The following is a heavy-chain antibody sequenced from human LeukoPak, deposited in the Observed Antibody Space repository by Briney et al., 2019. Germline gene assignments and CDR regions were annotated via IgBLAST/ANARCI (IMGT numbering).Heavy chain of an antibody. V-gene: IGHV4-30-4*01. J-gene: IGHJ4*02. CDR3: ARHQIHYDILTGYLPTLCDS. CDR2: IYYSGNT. D-gene: IGHD3-9*01. Sequence: SQTMSPTCTVSGGSISNSDYYWSWIRQPPGKGLEWIGYIYYSGNTYCNPSLKSRVTISVDTSKNQFSLKLSSVTAADTAVYYCARHQIHYDILTGYLPTLCDSWGQGTLVTVSS. CDR1: GGSISNSDYY.